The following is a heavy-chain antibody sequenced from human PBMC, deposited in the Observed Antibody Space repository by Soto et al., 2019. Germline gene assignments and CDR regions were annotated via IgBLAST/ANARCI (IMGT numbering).Heavy chain of an antibody. Sequence: GGSLRLSCAASGFTFSSYSMNWFRQAPGKGLEWVSSISSSSSYIYYADSVKGRFTISRDNAKNSLYLQMNSLRAEDTAVYYCARYSSSSDLFDYWGQGTLVTVSS. D-gene: IGHD6-6*01. V-gene: IGHV3-21*01. J-gene: IGHJ4*02. CDR2: ISSSSSYI. CDR3: ARYSSSSDLFDY. CDR1: GFTFSSYS.